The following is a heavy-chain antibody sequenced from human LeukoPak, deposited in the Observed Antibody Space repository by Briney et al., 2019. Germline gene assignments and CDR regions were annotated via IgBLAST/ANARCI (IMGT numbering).Heavy chain of an antibody. Sequence: GGSLRLSCVTSTFTFNNHGMHWVRQAPGKGLEWVAVIASDGGVKHYANSVKGRFVLFRDDSKNTLYLQMNNLIVDDTAVYYCVREATWGQRYFDHWGQGTPVTVSS. D-gene: IGHD6-25*01. J-gene: IGHJ4*02. V-gene: IGHV3-30*03. CDR2: IASDGGVK. CDR3: VREATWGQRYFDH. CDR1: TFTFNNHG.